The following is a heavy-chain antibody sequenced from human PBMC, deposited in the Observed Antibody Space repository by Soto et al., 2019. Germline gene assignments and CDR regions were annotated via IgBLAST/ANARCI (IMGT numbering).Heavy chain of an antibody. CDR1: GYTFTSYA. J-gene: IGHJ6*02. V-gene: IGHV1-3*01. D-gene: IGHD3-3*01. CDR3: ARTTYYDFWSGYYRNYYYYYGMDV. CDR2: INAGNGNT. Sequence: GASVKVSCKASGYTFTSYAMHWVRQAPGQRLEWMGWINAGNGNTKYSQKFQGRVTITRDTSASTAYMELSSLRSEDTAVYYCARTTYYDFWSGYYRNYYYYYGMDVWGQGTTVTVSS.